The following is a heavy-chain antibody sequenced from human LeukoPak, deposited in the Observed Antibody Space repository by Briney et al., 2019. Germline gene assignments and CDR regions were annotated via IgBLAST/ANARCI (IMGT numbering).Heavy chain of an antibody. V-gene: IGHV3-48*03. J-gene: IGHJ6*02. Sequence: GGSLRLSCAASGFTFSSYEMNWVRQPPGKGLEWVSYISSSGSNIYYAGSVKGRFTLSRDNAKNSLYLQMNSLRAEDTAVYYCARDPTVTANYYYYGMDVWGEGTTVTVSS. CDR3: ARDPTVTANYYYYGMDV. CDR2: ISSSGSNI. D-gene: IGHD4-17*01. CDR1: GFTFSSYE.